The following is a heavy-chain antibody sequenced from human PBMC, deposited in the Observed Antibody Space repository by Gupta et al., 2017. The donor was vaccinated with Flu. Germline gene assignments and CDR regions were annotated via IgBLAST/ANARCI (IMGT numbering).Heavy chain of an antibody. V-gene: IGHV3-30*18. CDR2: ISYDENNK. CDR3: AKELKSETRGWSYGMDV. D-gene: IGHD6-19*01. Sequence: PGKGLEWVALISYDENNKYYADSARGRFTISRDNSNNTLYLQMNSLRVEDTAMYYCAKELKSETRGWSYGMDVWGQGTAVTVSS. J-gene: IGHJ6*02.